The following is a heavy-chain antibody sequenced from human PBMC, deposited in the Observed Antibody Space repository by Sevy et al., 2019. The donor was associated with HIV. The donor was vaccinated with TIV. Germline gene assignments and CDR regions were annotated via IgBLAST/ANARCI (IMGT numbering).Heavy chain of an antibody. V-gene: IGHV4-61*02. D-gene: IGHD2-21*02. Sequence: SETLSLTCTVSGGSISSGSYYWSWIRQPAGKGLEWVGRMSTSGSTNYNPSLKSRVTILRDTSKNQFSLRLTSMTAADTAVYYCARDGPGDWGTNWFAFDIWGQGTMVTVSS. CDR1: GGSISSGSYY. CDR3: ARDGPGDWGTNWFAFDI. J-gene: IGHJ3*02. CDR2: MSTSGST.